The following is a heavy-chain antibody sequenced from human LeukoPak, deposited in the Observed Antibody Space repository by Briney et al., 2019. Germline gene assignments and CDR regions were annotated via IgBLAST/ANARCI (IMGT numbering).Heavy chain of an antibody. V-gene: IGHV1-18*04. J-gene: IGHJ6*03. CDR2: ISAYNGNT. CDR1: GYTFTSYY. Sequence: ASVKVSCKASGYTFTSYYMHWVRQAPGQGLEWMGWISAYNGNTNYAQKLQGRVTMTTYTSTSTAYMELRSLRSDDTAVYYCARVPLITMVRGVRNYYYLDVWGKGTTVTIPS. D-gene: IGHD3-10*01. CDR3: ARVPLITMVRGVRNYYYLDV.